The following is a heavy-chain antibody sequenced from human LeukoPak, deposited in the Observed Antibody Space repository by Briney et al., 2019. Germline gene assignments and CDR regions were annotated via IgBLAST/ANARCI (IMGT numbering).Heavy chain of an antibody. V-gene: IGHV3-30-3*01. CDR2: ISYDGSNK. J-gene: IGHJ4*02. Sequence: QPGGSLRLSCAASGFTFSSYAMHWVRQAPGKGLEWVAVISYDGSNKYYADSVKGRFTISRDNSKNTLYLQMNSLRAEDTAVYYCASANTRSGYYSFDYWGQGTLVTASS. CDR1: GFTFSSYA. CDR3: ASANTRSGYYSFDY. D-gene: IGHD3-22*01.